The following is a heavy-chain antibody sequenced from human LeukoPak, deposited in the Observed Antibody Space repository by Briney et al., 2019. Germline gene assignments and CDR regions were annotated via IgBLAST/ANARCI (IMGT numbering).Heavy chain of an antibody. Sequence: GGSLRLSCAASGFTFSSYAMSWVRQAPGKGLEWVSAISGSGGSTYYADSVKGRFTISRDNSKNTLYLQMNSLRAEDTAVYYCARGLYCSGGSCLGFDSWGQGTLVTVSS. CDR3: ARGLYCSGGSCLGFDS. D-gene: IGHD2-15*01. V-gene: IGHV3-23*01. CDR1: GFTFSSYA. CDR2: ISGSGGST. J-gene: IGHJ4*02.